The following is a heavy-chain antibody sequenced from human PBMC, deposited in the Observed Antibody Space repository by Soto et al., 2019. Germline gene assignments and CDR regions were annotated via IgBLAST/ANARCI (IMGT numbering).Heavy chain of an antibody. CDR3: AKAPYYYDSSAYLDY. Sequence: HPGGSLRLSCAASGFTFSSYAMSWVRQAPGKGLEWVSAISGSGGSTYYADSGKGRFTISRDNSKNTLYLQMNSLRAEDTAVYYCAKAPYYYDSSAYLDYWGQGTLVTVSS. J-gene: IGHJ4*02. D-gene: IGHD3-22*01. CDR2: ISGSGGST. CDR1: GFTFSSYA. V-gene: IGHV3-23*01.